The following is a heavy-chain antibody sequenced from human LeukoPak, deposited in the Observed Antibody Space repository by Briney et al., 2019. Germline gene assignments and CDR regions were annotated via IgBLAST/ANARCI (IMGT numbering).Heavy chain of an antibody. Sequence: GGSLRLSCAASGFTFSSYSMNWVRQAPGKGLEWVSSISSSSSYIYYADSVKGRFTISRDNAKNSLYLQMNSLRAEDTAVYYCARLGVPAAFDCWGQGTLVTVSS. D-gene: IGHD2-2*01. J-gene: IGHJ4*02. CDR1: GFTFSSYS. CDR3: ARLGVPAAFDC. V-gene: IGHV3-21*01. CDR2: ISSSSSYI.